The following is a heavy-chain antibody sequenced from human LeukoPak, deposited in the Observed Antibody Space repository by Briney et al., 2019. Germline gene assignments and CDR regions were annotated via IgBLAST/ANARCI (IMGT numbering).Heavy chain of an antibody. CDR2: IGAYNGNT. CDR1: GYTFTSYG. D-gene: IGHD3-22*01. V-gene: IGHV1-18*01. CDR3: ARDGAVGTMIVVVITDDAFDI. J-gene: IGHJ3*02. Sequence: ASVKVSCKASGYTFTSYGISWVRQAPGQGLEWMGWIGAYNGNTNYAQKLQGRVTMTTDTSTSTAYMELRSLRSDDTAVYYCARDGAVGTMIVVVITDDAFDIWGQGTMVTVSS.